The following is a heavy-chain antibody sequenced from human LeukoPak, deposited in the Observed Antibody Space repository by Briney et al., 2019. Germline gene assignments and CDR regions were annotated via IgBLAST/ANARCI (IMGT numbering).Heavy chain of an antibody. D-gene: IGHD1-26*01. Sequence: ASVKVSCKTSVYTFSGYYIHWVRQAPGQGLEWMGWINPNNGDTVYEQKFQGRATVTRDTSITTAYMELNRLKSDDTAVYYCARDKGGRYYPPDYWGQGTPVTVSS. J-gene: IGHJ4*02. CDR3: ARDKGGRYYPPDY. CDR1: VYTFSGYY. V-gene: IGHV1-2*02. CDR2: INPNNGDT.